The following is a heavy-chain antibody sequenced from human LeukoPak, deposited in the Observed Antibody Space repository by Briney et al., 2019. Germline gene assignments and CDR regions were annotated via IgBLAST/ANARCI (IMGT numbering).Heavy chain of an antibody. CDR1: GGSFSGYY. CDR2: INHSGST. J-gene: IGHJ6*03. CDR3: ARGRAYYMDV. V-gene: IGHV4-34*01. Sequence: SETLSLTCAVYGGSFSGYYWSWIRQPPGKGLEWIGEINHSGSTNYNPSLKSRVTMSVDTSKNQFSLKLSSVTAADTAVYYCARGRAYYMDVWGKGTTVTISS.